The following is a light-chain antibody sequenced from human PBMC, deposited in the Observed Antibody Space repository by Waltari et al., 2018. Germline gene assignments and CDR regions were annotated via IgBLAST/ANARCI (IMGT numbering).Light chain of an antibody. Sequence: QLVLTQSPSASASLGASIKLTCTLSSGHSSNIIAWLQQQPEQGPRYLMKVNSDGTHSKGDEIPDRFSGSSSGAERYLTISNLQSEDEADYYCQTGGHGTWVFGGGTKVTVL. CDR2: VNSDGTH. CDR3: QTGGHGTWV. J-gene: IGLJ3*02. CDR1: SGHSSNI. V-gene: IGLV4-69*01.